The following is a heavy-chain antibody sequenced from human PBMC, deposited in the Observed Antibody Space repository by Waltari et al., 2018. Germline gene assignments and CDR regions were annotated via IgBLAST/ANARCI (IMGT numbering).Heavy chain of an antibody. J-gene: IGHJ4*02. D-gene: IGHD3-22*01. Sequence: QVQLVESGGGVVQPGRSLRLSCAASGFTFSSYGMNWVRQAPGKGLEWVAVISYDGSNKYYADSVKGRFTISRDNSKNTLYLQMNSLRAEDTAVYYCAKDLSLGYDSSGLPSYWGQGTLVTVSS. CDR1: GFTFSSYG. CDR3: AKDLSLGYDSSGLPSY. V-gene: IGHV3-30*18. CDR2: ISYDGSNK.